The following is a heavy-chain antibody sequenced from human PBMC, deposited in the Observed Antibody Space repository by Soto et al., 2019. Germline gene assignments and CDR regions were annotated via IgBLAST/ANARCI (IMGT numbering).Heavy chain of an antibody. CDR3: ARGGYYDSSGARNYHYYGMDV. D-gene: IGHD3-22*01. Sequence: ASVKVSWKASGYSFSSYGITWVRQAPGQGLERLGWISPYNDDTKYAQRLQGRVTMTTDTSTRTAYMDIRGLRSDDTAIYYCARGGYYDSSGARNYHYYGMDVWGQGTTVTVSS. CDR2: ISPYNDDT. CDR1: GYSFSSYG. J-gene: IGHJ6*02. V-gene: IGHV1-18*01.